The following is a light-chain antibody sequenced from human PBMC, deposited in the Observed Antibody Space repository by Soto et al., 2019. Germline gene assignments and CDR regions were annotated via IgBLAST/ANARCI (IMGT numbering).Light chain of an antibody. Sequence: QSALTQPASMSGSPGQSITISCTGTSSDFDIYKYVSWYQQHPGKAPKLMIYQVTNRPSGVSNRFSGSTSGNTASLTISGLQAEDEADYYCCSYTSSINYVFGTGTKVTVL. CDR2: QVT. J-gene: IGLJ1*01. V-gene: IGLV2-14*01. CDR3: CSYTSSINYV. CDR1: SSDFDIYKY.